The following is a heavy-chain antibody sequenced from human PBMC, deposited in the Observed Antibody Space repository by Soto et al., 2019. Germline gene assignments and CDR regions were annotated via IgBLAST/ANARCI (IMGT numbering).Heavy chain of an antibody. CDR3: ARVMYYYDSSGYWNWFDP. D-gene: IGHD3-22*01. V-gene: IGHV4-30-4*02. J-gene: IGHJ5*02. Sequence: PSDTLSLTCTVSGGSISSGDYYWSWIRQPPGKGLEWIGYIYYSGSTYYNPSLKSRVTISVDTSKNQFSLKLSSVTAADTAVYYCARVMYYYDSSGYWNWFDPWGQGTLVTVSS. CDR2: IYYSGST. CDR1: GGSISSGDYY.